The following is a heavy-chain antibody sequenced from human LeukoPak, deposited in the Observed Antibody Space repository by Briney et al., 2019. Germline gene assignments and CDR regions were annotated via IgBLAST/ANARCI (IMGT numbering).Heavy chain of an antibody. Sequence: GGSMRLSCAASGITFSSDAMHWVRQAPGKGLEWVAVISYDGSNKYYADSVKGRFTISRDNSKNTLYLQMNSLRAEDTAVYYCARDWQWLVLDYWGQGTLVTVSS. J-gene: IGHJ4*02. V-gene: IGHV3-30-3*01. D-gene: IGHD6-19*01. CDR1: GITFSSDA. CDR3: ARDWQWLVLDY. CDR2: ISYDGSNK.